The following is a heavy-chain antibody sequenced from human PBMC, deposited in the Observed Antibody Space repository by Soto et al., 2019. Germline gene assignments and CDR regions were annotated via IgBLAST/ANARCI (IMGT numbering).Heavy chain of an antibody. D-gene: IGHD2-2*01. J-gene: IGHJ4*02. Sequence: QVQLQQSGPGLVKPSQTLSLTCAISGDSVSSNSAAWNWIRQSPSRGLEWLGRTDYRSKWYNDYAVSVKSRITINPDTSKNQFSLQLNSVTPEDTAVYYCARVGVGGYCSSTSCPGGIDYWGQGTLVTVSS. CDR1: GDSVSSNSAA. V-gene: IGHV6-1*01. CDR2: TDYRSKWYN. CDR3: ARVGVGGYCSSTSCPGGIDY.